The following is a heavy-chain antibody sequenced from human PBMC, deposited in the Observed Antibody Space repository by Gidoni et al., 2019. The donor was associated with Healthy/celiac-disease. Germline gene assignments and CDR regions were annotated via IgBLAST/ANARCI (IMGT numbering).Heavy chain of an antibody. D-gene: IGHD3-10*01. Sequence: GGGLVQPGRSLRLSCAASGFTFDDYAMHWVRQAPGKGLEWVSGISWNSGSIGYADSVKGRFTISRDNAKNSLYLQMNSLRAEDTALYYCAKDYVSGEIAGAGDIWGQGTMVTVSS. CDR3: AKDYVSGEIAGAGDI. CDR1: GFTFDDYA. CDR2: ISWNSGSI. V-gene: IGHV3-9*01. J-gene: IGHJ3*02.